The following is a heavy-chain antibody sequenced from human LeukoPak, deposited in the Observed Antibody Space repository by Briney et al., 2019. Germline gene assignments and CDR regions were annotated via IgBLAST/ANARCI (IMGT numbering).Heavy chain of an antibody. D-gene: IGHD6-19*01. CDR3: ARVGPLPPLTVAGPDDY. Sequence: GASVKVSCKASGYTFTSYAMNWVRQAPGQGLEWMGWINTNTGNPTYAQGFTGRFVLSLDTSVSTAYLQISSLKAEDTAVYYCARVGPLPPLTVAGPDDYWGQGTLVTVSS. J-gene: IGHJ4*02. CDR1: GYTFTSYA. CDR2: INTNTGNP. V-gene: IGHV7-4-1*02.